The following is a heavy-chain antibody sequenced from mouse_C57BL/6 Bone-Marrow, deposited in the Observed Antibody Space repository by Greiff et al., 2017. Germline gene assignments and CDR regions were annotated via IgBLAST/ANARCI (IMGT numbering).Heavy chain of an antibody. CDR1: GYTFTSYW. Sequence: QVQLQQPGAELVKPGASVKLSCKASGYTFTSYWMHWVKQRPGQGLEWIGMIHPNSGSTNYNEKFKGKATLTADKSSSTAYMQLSSLTSEDSAVYYCAFYYSNYAYAMDYWGQGTSVTVSS. CDR2: IHPNSGST. D-gene: IGHD2-5*01. CDR3: AFYYSNYAYAMDY. V-gene: IGHV1-64*01. J-gene: IGHJ4*01.